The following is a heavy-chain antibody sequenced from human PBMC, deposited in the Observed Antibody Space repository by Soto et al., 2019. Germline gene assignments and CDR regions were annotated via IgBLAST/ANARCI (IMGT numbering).Heavy chain of an antibody. D-gene: IGHD2-21*01. CDR3: ARIPSP. CDR2: IYHSGST. Sequence: SETLSLTCAVSGGSISSGGYSWSWILQPPGKGLEWIGYIYHSGSTYYNSSLKSRVTISVDRSKNQFSLKLSSVTAADTAVYYCARIPSPWGQGTLVTVSS. CDR1: GGSISSGGYS. V-gene: IGHV4-30-2*01. J-gene: IGHJ5*02.